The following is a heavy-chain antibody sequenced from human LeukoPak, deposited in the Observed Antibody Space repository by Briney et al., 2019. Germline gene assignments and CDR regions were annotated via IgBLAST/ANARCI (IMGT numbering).Heavy chain of an antibody. V-gene: IGHV3-15*01. J-gene: IGHJ4*02. CDR3: ALSLLDIIVVPAAAHFDY. CDR1: GITFSNAS. CDR2: IRSKTNGGTT. Sequence: GGSLRLSCTASGITFSNASMSWVRQAPGKGLEWVGRIRSKTNGGTTDYAAPVKGRFTISRDNSKNTLYLQMNSLRAEDTAVYYCALSLLDIIVVPAAAHFDYWGQGTLVTVSS. D-gene: IGHD2-2*03.